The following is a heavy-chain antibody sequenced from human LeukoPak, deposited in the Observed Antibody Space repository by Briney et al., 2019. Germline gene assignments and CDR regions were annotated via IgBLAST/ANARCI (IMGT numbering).Heavy chain of an antibody. CDR2: INYSGST. V-gene: IGHV4-39*01. CDR3: ARYWCTSTSCSSFFDY. J-gene: IGHJ4*02. Sequence: SETLSLTCTVSGGSISSSSYYWGWIRQPPGKGLEWIGNINYSGSTYYNPSLKGRVTISVATSKNQFSLKLSSVTATDTTVYYCARYWCTSTSCSSFFDYWGQGTLVTVSS. CDR1: GGSISSSSYY. D-gene: IGHD2-2*01.